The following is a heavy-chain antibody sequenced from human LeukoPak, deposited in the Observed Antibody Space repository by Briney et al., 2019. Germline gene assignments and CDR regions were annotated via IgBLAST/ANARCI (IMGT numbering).Heavy chain of an antibody. Sequence: GGSLRLSCAASGFTFDDYGMSWVRQAPGKGLEWVSGINWNGGSTGYADSVKGRFTISGDNAKNSLYLQMNSLRAEDTALYYCARDRGYCSSTSCYYYYYYMDVWGKGTTVTVSS. CDR3: ARDRGYCSSTSCYYYYYYMDV. V-gene: IGHV3-20*04. CDR1: GFTFDDYG. D-gene: IGHD2-2*01. CDR2: INWNGGST. J-gene: IGHJ6*03.